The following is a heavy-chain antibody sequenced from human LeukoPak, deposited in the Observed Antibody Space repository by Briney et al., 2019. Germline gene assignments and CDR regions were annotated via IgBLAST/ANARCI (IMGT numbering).Heavy chain of an antibody. CDR1: GGSTSSYY. CDR2: IYYSGST. CDR3: ARISVAGTEGDY. J-gene: IGHJ4*02. Sequence: PSETLSLTCTVSGGSTSSYYWSWLRQPPGKGLEWIGYIYYSGSTNYNPSLKSRVTISVDTSKNQFSLKLSSVTAADTAVYYCARISVAGTEGDYWGQGTLVTVSS. V-gene: IGHV4-59*01. D-gene: IGHD6-19*01.